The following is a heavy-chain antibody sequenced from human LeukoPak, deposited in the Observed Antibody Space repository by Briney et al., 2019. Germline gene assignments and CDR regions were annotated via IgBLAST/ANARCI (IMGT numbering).Heavy chain of an antibody. CDR3: AKAGEYCPDGSCYSEKYYFDY. CDR2: ISGSGGST. D-gene: IGHD2-15*01. CDR1: GFTFNTYA. V-gene: IGHV3-23*01. J-gene: IGHJ4*02. Sequence: RGGSVTLSCAASGFTFNTYAMTWVRQAPGKGLEWVSGISGSGGSTSYSVKGRFTISRDNSKNTLYLQMTSLRAEDTAVYYCAKAGEYCPDGSCYSEKYYFDYWGQGNLVSVSS.